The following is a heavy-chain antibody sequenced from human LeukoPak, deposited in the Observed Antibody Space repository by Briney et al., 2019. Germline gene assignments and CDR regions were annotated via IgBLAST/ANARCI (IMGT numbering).Heavy chain of an antibody. J-gene: IGHJ4*02. V-gene: IGHV1-69*13. CDR1: GGTFSSYA. D-gene: IGHD1-26*01. Sequence: GASVTVSCKASGGTFSSYAISWVRQAPGQGPEWMGGIIPIFGTANYAQKFQGRVTITADESTSTAYMELSSLRSEDTAVYYCARVRSIVGATYFDYWGQGTLVTVSS. CDR3: ARVRSIVGATYFDY. CDR2: IIPIFGTA.